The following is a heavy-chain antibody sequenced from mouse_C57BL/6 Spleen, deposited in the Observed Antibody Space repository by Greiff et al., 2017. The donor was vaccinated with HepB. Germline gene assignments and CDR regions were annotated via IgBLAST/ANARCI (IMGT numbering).Heavy chain of an antibody. CDR1: GFTFSDYY. J-gene: IGHJ3*01. V-gene: IGHV5-12*01. CDR2: ISNGGGST. Sequence: DVMLVESGGGLVQPGGSLKLSCAASGFTFSDYYMYWVRQTPEKRLEWVAYISNGGGSTYYPDTVKGRFTISRDNAKNTLYLQMSRLKSEDTAMYYCARPPSFYYDYVPWFAYWGQGTLVTVSA. CDR3: ARPPSFYYDYVPWFAY. D-gene: IGHD2-4*01.